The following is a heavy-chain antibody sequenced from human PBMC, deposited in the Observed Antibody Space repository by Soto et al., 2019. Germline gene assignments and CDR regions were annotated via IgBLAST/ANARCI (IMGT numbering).Heavy chain of an antibody. CDR2: INPNSGGT. V-gene: IGHV1-2*02. CDR1: GYTFTGYY. CDR3: ARAYSGSSGGWFDP. Sequence: VASVKVSCKASGYTFTGYYMHWVRQAPGQGLEWMGWINPNSGGTNYAQKFQGRVTMTRDTSISTAYMELSRLRSDDTAVYYCARAYSGSSGGWFDPWGQGTLVTVSS. D-gene: IGHD1-26*01. J-gene: IGHJ5*02.